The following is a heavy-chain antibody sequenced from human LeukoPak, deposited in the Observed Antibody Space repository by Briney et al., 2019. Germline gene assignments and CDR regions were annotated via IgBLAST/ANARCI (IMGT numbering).Heavy chain of an antibody. Sequence: GESLKISCKGSGYSFSNYWIGWVRQMPGKGPEWSGIINPGDSDTRYSPSFQGQVTISADKSINTAYLQWSSLRASDTAIYYCARQTGDKGIDYWGQGTLVTVSS. J-gene: IGHJ4*02. CDR2: INPGDSDT. CDR1: GYSFSNYW. CDR3: ARQTGDKGIDY. V-gene: IGHV5-51*01. D-gene: IGHD7-27*01.